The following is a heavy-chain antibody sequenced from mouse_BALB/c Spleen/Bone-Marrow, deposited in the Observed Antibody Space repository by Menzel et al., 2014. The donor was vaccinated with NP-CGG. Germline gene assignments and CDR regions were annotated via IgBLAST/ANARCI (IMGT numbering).Heavy chain of an antibody. CDR2: ISSGSDTI. V-gene: IGHV5-17*02. J-gene: IGHJ1*01. CDR3: TRDHDYDWYFDV. Sequence: VQLKESGGGLVQPGGSRKLSCTASGFTFSSFGMHWVRQAPEKGLEWVAYISSGSDTIYYADTVKGRFTISRDNPKNTLFLQMTSLRSEDTAMYYCTRDHDYDWYFDVWGAGTTVTVSS. D-gene: IGHD2-4*01. CDR1: GFTFSSFG.